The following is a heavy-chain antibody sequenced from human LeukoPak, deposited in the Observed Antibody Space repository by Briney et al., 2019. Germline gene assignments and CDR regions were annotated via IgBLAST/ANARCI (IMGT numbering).Heavy chain of an antibody. CDR2: IYHNGST. Sequence: SETLSLTCTVSGYSISSDYYWGWIRQPPGKGLEWIGTIYHNGSTYYNPSLKSRVTMSVDTSKNQFSLKLSSVTAADTAVYYCARDTYYDSSGPADYWGQGTLVTVSS. J-gene: IGHJ4*02. D-gene: IGHD3-22*01. CDR1: GYSISSDYY. CDR3: ARDTYYDSSGPADY. V-gene: IGHV4-38-2*02.